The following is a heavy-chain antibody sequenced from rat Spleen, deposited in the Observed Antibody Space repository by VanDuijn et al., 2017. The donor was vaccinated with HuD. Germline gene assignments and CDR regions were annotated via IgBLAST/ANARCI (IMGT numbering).Heavy chain of an antibody. CDR3: ARLHYYDGSYYTGDFDY. Sequence: EVQLVESGGGLVQPGRSLKLSCAASGFTFSNYDMAWVRQAPTKGLEWVASISPSGGSTYYRDSVKGRFTVSRDNAKSTLYLQMDSLRSEDTATYYCARLHYYDGSYYTGDFDYWGQGVMVTVSS. CDR1: GFTFSNYD. J-gene: IGHJ2*01. V-gene: IGHV5-25*01. D-gene: IGHD1-12*02. CDR2: ISPSGGST.